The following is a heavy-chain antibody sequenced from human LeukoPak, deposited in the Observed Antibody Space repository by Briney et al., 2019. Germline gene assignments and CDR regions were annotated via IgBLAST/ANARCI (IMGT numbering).Heavy chain of an antibody. CDR2: IWYDGSNK. V-gene: IGHV3-33*06. Sequence: GGSLRLSCAASGLTFSSSGMHGVRQAPGKGLEWVALIWYDGSNKYYADSVKGRFTISRDNSKNTLYLQMNSLRAEDTAVYYCAKTNGYYSDWGQGTLVTVSS. CDR3: AKTNGYYSD. J-gene: IGHJ4*02. CDR1: GLTFSSSG. D-gene: IGHD3-22*01.